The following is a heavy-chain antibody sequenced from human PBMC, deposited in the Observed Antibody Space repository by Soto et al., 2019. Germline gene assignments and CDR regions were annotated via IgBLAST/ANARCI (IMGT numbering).Heavy chain of an antibody. CDR1: GGSISSSSYY. CDR3: ASLPRGGVDYYYGMDV. V-gene: IGHV4-39*01. Sequence: SETLSLTCTVSGGSISSSSYYWGWIRQPPGKGLEWIGSIYYSGSTYYNPSLKSRVTISVDTSKNQFSLKLSSVTAADTAVHYCASLPRGGVDYYYGMDVWGQGTTVTVSS. CDR2: IYYSGST. J-gene: IGHJ6*02. D-gene: IGHD2-8*02.